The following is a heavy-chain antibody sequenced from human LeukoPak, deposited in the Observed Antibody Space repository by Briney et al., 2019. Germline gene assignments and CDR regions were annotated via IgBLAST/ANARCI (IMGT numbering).Heavy chain of an antibody. D-gene: IGHD5-12*01. Sequence: PGGSLRLSCAASGFTFSSYGMHWVRQAPGKGLEWVAVISYDGSNKYYADSVKGRFTISRDNSKNTLYLQMNSLRAEDTAVYYCARGATIGDGFDIWGQGTMVTVSS. J-gene: IGHJ3*02. CDR1: GFTFSSYG. CDR2: ISYDGSNK. CDR3: ARGATIGDGFDI. V-gene: IGHV3-30*03.